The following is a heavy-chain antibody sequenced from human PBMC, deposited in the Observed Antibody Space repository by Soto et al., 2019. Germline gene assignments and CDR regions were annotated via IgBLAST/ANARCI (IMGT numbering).Heavy chain of an antibody. J-gene: IGHJ4*02. CDR2: IYDSGST. CDR3: AAPPRY. Sequence: SETLSLTCTVSGGSISSYYWSWIRQPPGKGLERIGYIYDSGSTKYNPSIKSRVTISVDTSKNQFSLKLTSVTAADTAVYYCAAPPRYWGQGTLVTVSS. D-gene: IGHD6-6*01. V-gene: IGHV4-59*01. CDR1: GGSISSYY.